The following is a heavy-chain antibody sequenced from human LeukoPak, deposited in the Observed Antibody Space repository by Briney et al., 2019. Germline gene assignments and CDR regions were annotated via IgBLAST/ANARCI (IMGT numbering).Heavy chain of an antibody. V-gene: IGHV4-39*01. CDR3: ARHRRYSSTLVGWFDP. CDR1: GASPSSLNYY. J-gene: IGHJ5*02. D-gene: IGHD6-13*01. Sequence: SETLSLMYAVSGASPSSLNYYCGWVRRPPGKGPGWIGSIYSGGNIYYNPSLRSRLNKSFDKPNSQYSTKQNSVYPSGPPIYYCARHRRYSSTLVGWFDPWGQGTLVTVSS. CDR2: IYSGGNI.